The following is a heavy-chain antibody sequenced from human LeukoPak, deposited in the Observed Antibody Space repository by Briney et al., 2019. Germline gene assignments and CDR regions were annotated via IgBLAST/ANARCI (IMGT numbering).Heavy chain of an antibody. CDR1: GYTFTSYY. J-gene: IGHJ4*02. D-gene: IGHD2-2*01. V-gene: IGHV1-46*01. Sequence: ASVKVSCKASGYTFTSYYMHWVRQAPGQGLEWMGIINPSGGSTSYAQKFQGRVTITSDTSTSTVYMELSRLRSEDTAVYYCARDAYDFDYWGQGTLVTVSS. CDR3: ARDAYDFDY. CDR2: INPSGGST.